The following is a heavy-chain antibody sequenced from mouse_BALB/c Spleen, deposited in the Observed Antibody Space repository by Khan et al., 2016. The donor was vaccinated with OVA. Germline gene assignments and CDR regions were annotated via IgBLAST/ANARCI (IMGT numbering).Heavy chain of an antibody. CDR2: ISSGGTYT. CDR3: ARHEDYYGSRPYFDF. J-gene: IGHJ2*01. D-gene: IGHD1-1*01. V-gene: IGHV5-9-3*01. CDR1: GFTFTRYS. Sequence: EVELVESGGGLVKPGESLKLSCVASGFTFTRYSMSWIRQTPEKRLEWVASISSGGTYTYYPDSVKGRFTLSRDHAENTLYLHMSSLTSEDTAIYYCARHEDYYGSRPYFDFWGQGSTLTVSS.